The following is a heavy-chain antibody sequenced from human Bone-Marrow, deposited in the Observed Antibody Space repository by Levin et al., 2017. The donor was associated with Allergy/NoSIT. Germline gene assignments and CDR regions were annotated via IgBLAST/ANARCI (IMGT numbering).Heavy chain of an antibody. CDR3: VKAWGTTFDY. Sequence: AGGSLRLSCAASGFSFSSYEMNWIRQAPGKGLEWISYITSNSGNMYYADSVEGRFTISRDNDKNTVSLQMDSLRDADTAVYYCVKAWGTTFDYWGQGALVTVSS. D-gene: IGHD3-16*01. CDR2: ITSNSGNM. V-gene: IGHV3-48*03. CDR1: GFSFSSYE. J-gene: IGHJ4*02.